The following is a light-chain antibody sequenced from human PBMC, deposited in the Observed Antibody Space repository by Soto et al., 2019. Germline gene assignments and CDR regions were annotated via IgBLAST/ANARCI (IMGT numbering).Light chain of an antibody. J-gene: IGLJ2*01. Sequence: QPVLTQSPSASASLGASVKLTCTLSSGHSNYAIAWHQQQPEKGPRYLMKLNSDGTHSKGDGILDRFSGSSSGAERYLSISSLQSEDEADYYCQTWGTGIQVFGGGTQLTVL. CDR2: LNSDGTH. CDR1: SGHSNYA. CDR3: QTWGTGIQV. V-gene: IGLV4-69*01.